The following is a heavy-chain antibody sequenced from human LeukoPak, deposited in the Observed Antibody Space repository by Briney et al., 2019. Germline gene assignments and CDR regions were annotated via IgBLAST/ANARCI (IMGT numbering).Heavy chain of an antibody. D-gene: IGHD3-22*01. J-gene: IGHJ6*03. V-gene: IGHV4-4*07. CDR1: GGSISSYY. CDR3: ARVGVLSIVVVSSSHYYYYMDV. Sequence: SETLSLTCTVSGGSISSYYWSWIRQPAGEGLEWIGRIYTSGSTNYNPSLKSRVTMSVDTSKNQFSLKLSSVTAADTAVYYCARVGVLSIVVVSSSHYYYYMDVWGKGTTVTVSS. CDR2: IYTSGST.